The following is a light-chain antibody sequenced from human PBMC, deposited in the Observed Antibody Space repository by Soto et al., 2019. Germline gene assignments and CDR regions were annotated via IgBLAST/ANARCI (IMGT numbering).Light chain of an antibody. J-gene: IGKJ1*01. V-gene: IGKV3D-15*01. CDR3: QQYGSSGT. CDR2: GAS. Sequence: EIVMTQSPATLSVSPGETTRLSCRASQSINSDVAWYQQKVGQTPRLLIHGASTRATGIAARFSGSGSGTGFTLTISGLQSEDFATYYCQQYGSSGTFGQGTKVDIK. CDR1: QSINSD.